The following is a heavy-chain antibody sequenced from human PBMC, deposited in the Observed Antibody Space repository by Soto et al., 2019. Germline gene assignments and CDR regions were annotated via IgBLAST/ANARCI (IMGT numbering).Heavy chain of an antibody. V-gene: IGHV4-39*01. CDR3: ARPQYSTGWYMGY. CDR1: GDSISSSSYY. Sequence: SETLSLTCTVSGDSISSSSYYWGWIRQPPGKGLEWIGSIYHSGSTYYNPSLKSRVTISVDTSKNQFSLNLSSVTAADTAVYYCARPQYSTGWYMGYWGQGTLVTVSS. D-gene: IGHD6-19*01. J-gene: IGHJ4*02. CDR2: IYHSGST.